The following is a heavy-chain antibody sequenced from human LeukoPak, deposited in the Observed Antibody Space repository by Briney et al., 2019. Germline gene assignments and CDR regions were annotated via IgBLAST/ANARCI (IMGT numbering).Heavy chain of an antibody. CDR3: ARGVRGYSLGPDY. J-gene: IGHJ4*02. D-gene: IGHD5-18*01. V-gene: IGHV3-64*01. CDR2: ISSNGGST. Sequence: GGSLRLSRAASGFTFSSYAMHWVRQAPGKGLEYVSAISSNGGSTYYANSVKGRFTISRDNSKNTLYLQMGSLRAEDMAVYYCARGVRGYSLGPDYWGRGTLVTVSS. CDR1: GFTFSSYA.